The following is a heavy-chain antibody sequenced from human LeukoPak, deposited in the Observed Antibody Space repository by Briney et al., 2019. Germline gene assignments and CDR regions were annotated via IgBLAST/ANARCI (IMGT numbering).Heavy chain of an antibody. J-gene: IGHJ6*03. D-gene: IGHD5-18*01. CDR1: GYTFTNYD. CDR2: ISAYNDNT. V-gene: IGHV1-18*01. CDR3: ARVNVEYSYGPPYYYYYMDV. Sequence: ASVKVSCKASGYTFTNYDISWVRQAPGQGLEWMGWISAYNDNTNYAQKLQGRVTMTTDESTSTAYMELSSLRSEDTAVYYCARVNVEYSYGPPYYYYYMDVWGKGTTVTVSS.